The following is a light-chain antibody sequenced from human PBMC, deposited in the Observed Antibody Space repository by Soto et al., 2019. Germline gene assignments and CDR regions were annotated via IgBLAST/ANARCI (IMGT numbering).Light chain of an antibody. CDR1: QSISSW. J-gene: IGKJ1*01. CDR2: KAS. CDR3: QQYNSYST. V-gene: IGKV1-5*03. Sequence: DIQMTQSPSTLSASVGDRVTITCRASQSISSWLAWYQQKPGKAPKLLIYKASSLESGVPSRFSGSGSGTQFTLTISGLQSDDFATYSSQQYNSYSTFGQGTKLEIK.